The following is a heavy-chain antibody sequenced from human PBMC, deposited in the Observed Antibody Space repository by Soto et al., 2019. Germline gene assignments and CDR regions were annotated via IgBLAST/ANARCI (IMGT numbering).Heavy chain of an antibody. V-gene: IGHV3-33*01. CDR3: VRDIWDTSGWYFDY. CDR2: IYFDGSNK. CDR1: GFPFSPYG. D-gene: IGHD6-19*01. Sequence: QVQLVESGGGVVQPGRSLRLSCAASGFPFSPYGMHWVRQAPGKGLEWVALIYFDGSNKYYSDSVKGRFTISRDNSNNLLYLQMNSLRAEDTATYYCVRDIWDTSGWYFDYWGQGALVTVSS. J-gene: IGHJ4*02.